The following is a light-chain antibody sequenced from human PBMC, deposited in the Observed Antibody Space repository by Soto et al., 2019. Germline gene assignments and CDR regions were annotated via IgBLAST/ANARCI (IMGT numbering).Light chain of an antibody. V-gene: IGLV7-46*01. Sequence: QAVVTQEPSLTVSPGGTVTLTCGSGTGAVTSSHYPYWFQQKPGQAPRTLIYDTSNKHSWTPARFSGSLLGGKAALTLSGALPEDEADYYCFLSYSAARKIFGGGTKVTVL. CDR3: FLSYSAARKI. J-gene: IGLJ2*01. CDR2: DTS. CDR1: TGAVTSSHY.